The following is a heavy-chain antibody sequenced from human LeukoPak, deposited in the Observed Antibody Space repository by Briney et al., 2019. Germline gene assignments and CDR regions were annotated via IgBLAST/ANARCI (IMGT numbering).Heavy chain of an antibody. V-gene: IGHV3-20*04. J-gene: IGHJ6*03. D-gene: IGHD3-3*01. CDR2: INWNGGST. CDR3: ARGGISIFGVVIYMDV. CDR1: GFSFDDYG. Sequence: GGSLRLSCAASGFSFDDYGMSWVRQAPGKGLEWVSGINWNGGSTGYADSVKGRFTISRDNAKNSLSLQMNSLRVEDATLYYCARGGISIFGVVIYMDVWGKGTTVTVSS.